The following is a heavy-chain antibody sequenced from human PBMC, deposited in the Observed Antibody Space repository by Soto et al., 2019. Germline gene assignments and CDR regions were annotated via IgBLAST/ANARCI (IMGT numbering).Heavy chain of an antibody. CDR3: AREQGWSGYYFDS. J-gene: IGHJ4*02. D-gene: IGHD3-10*02. CDR2: LYGTGST. CDR1: GFSVSTNY. Sequence: GSLRLSCEVAGFSVSTNYMTWVRQAAGKGLEWVSVLYGTGSTYYADSVKGRFTISRDNSKNTIFLQMNNLGAEDTSLYYCAREQGWSGYYFDSRGQGTKVTVSS. V-gene: IGHV3-53*01.